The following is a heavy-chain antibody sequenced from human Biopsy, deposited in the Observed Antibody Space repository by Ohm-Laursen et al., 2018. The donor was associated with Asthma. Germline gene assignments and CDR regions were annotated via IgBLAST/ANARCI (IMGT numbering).Heavy chain of an antibody. CDR2: IKHDGTEK. CDR1: GFTFGDYW. Sequence: SLRLSCAASGFTFGDYWMSWVRQVPGKGLEWVANIKHDGTEKNHVDSLKGRFTISGDNAKNSLYLQMNSLRAEDTAVYYCARDGPELPTELDYWGPGTLVTVSS. V-gene: IGHV3-7*01. CDR3: ARDGPELPTELDY. D-gene: IGHD1-14*01. J-gene: IGHJ4*02.